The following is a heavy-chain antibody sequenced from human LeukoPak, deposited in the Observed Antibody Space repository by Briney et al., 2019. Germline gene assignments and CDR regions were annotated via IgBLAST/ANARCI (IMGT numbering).Heavy chain of an antibody. CDR3: ARRGWELYFDY. V-gene: IGHV1-46*01. Sequence: ASVKVSCKASGYTFTSYYMHWVRQAPGHGLEWMGIINPSGGSTSYAQKFQGRVTMTRDMSTSTVYMELSSLRSEDTAVYYCARRGWELYFDYWGQGTLVTVSS. D-gene: IGHD1-26*01. CDR2: INPSGGST. J-gene: IGHJ4*02. CDR1: GYTFTSYY.